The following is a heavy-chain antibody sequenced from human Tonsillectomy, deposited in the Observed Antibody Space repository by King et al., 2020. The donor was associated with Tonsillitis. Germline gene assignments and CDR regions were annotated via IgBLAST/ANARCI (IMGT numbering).Heavy chain of an antibody. J-gene: IGHJ5*02. Sequence: VQLVESGGGLVQPGRSLRLSCTASGFTFGDYAMGWVRQAPGKGLEWVGFFRSRADGGTTEYAASVKGRFTISRDDSKSIAYLQMNSLKIEDTAVYYCTVTYYYDSSGRYFDPWGQGTLVTVSS. V-gene: IGHV3-49*04. D-gene: IGHD3-22*01. CDR1: GFTFGDYA. CDR2: FRSRADGGTT. CDR3: TVTYYYDSSGRYFDP.